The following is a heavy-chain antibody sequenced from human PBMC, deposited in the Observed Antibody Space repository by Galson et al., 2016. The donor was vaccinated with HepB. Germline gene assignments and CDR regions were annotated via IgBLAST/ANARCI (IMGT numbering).Heavy chain of an antibody. Sequence: SETLSLTCNVSGVSIRDNTWWSWVRQPPGKGLEWIGEIYHGGNTNYNPSLKSRVTISVDKSKNQFSLQLSSVTAADTAVYYCAGSPRDRGFDYWGQGTLVTVSS. J-gene: IGHJ4*02. CDR1: GVSIRDNTW. CDR3: AGSPRDRGFDY. CDR2: IYHGGNT. V-gene: IGHV4-4*02. D-gene: IGHD1-14*01.